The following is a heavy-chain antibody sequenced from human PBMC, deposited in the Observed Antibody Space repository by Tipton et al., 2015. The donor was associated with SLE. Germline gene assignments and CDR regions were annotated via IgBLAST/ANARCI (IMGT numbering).Heavy chain of an antibody. V-gene: IGHV3-21*03. CDR3: ARDYSGGSPTLVH. CDR1: GFTFKIYT. D-gene: IGHD2-15*01. J-gene: IGHJ4*02. Sequence: SLRLSCAASGFTFKIYTMNWVRQAPGKGLEWVSSISSDSSKIYYAESLKGRFTISRDNAKNSLFLQMNSLRAEDTAVYYCARDYSGGSPTLVHWGQGTLVTVSS. CDR2: ISSDSSKI.